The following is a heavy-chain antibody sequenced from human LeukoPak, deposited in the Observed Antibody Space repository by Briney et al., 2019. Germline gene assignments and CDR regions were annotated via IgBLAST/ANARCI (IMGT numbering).Heavy chain of an antibody. Sequence: SETLSLTCAVYGGSFSGYYWSWIRQPPGKGLEWIGEINHSGSTNYNPSLKSRVTISVDTSKNQFSLKLSSVTAADTAVYYRAGKSSGWYGDAFDIWGQGTMVTVSS. CDR1: GGSFSGYY. CDR3: AGKSSGWYGDAFDI. V-gene: IGHV4-34*01. CDR2: INHSGST. J-gene: IGHJ3*02. D-gene: IGHD6-19*01.